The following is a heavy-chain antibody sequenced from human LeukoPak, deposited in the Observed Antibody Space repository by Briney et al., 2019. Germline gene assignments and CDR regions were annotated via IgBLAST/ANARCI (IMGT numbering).Heavy chain of an antibody. D-gene: IGHD3-3*01. CDR3: AGSTYYDFWSGSIQGWFDP. CDR1: GFTFDDYG. Sequence: AGGSLRLSCAASGFTFDDYGMSWVRQPPGKGLEWVSGINWNGGSTGYADSVKGLLTISRDNAKNSLYLQMNSLRAEDTAVYYCAGSTYYDFWSGSIQGWFDPWGQGTLVTVSS. CDR2: INWNGGST. J-gene: IGHJ5*02. V-gene: IGHV3-20*04.